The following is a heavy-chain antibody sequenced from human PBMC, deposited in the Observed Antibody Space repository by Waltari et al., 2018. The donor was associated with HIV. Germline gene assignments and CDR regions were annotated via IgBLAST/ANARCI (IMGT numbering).Heavy chain of an antibody. J-gene: IGHJ4*02. V-gene: IGHV3-48*03. CDR1: GFTVSSYE. Sequence: EVQLVESGGGLVQPEGSLRLSCAASGFTVSSYELSWVRQAPGKGLEWVSYISSSGSTIYYADSVKGRFTISRDNAKNSLYLQMNSLRAEDTAVYYCARVGESHSYWGQGTLVTVSS. D-gene: IGHD3-10*01. CDR3: ARVGESHSY. CDR2: ISSSGSTI.